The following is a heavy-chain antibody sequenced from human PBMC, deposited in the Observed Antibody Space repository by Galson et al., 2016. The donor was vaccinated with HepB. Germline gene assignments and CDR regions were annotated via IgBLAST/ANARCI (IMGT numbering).Heavy chain of an antibody. CDR3: ARAYGGNSFFNDY. J-gene: IGHJ4*02. Sequence: SLRLSCAASGFTFSTYGMHWVRQAPGKGLEWVAVIWYDGSDKHYADSVKGRFTISRDNSKNTLYLQMNSLRAEDTAVYYCARAYGGNSFFNDYWGQGTLVTVSS. V-gene: IGHV3-33*01. CDR2: IWYDGSDK. CDR1: GFTFSTYG. D-gene: IGHD4-23*01.